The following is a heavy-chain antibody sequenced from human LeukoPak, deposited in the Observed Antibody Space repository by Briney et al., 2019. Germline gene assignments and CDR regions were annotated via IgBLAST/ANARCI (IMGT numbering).Heavy chain of an antibody. CDR1: GGSISSYY. Sequence: SETLSLTCTVSGGSISSYYWSWIRLPPGQGLEWIGYIYYTGATYYNPSLKSRVTISLDTSKNQFSLKLSSVTAADAAVYYCARAGYSYGTGYYLDYWGQGALVTVSS. D-gene: IGHD5-18*01. CDR3: ARAGYSYGTGYYLDY. V-gene: IGHV4-59*01. J-gene: IGHJ4*02. CDR2: IYYTGAT.